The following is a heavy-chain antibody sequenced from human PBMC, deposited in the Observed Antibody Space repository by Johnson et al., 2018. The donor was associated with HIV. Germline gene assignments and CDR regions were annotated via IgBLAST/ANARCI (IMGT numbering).Heavy chain of an antibody. Sequence: VQLVESGGGLVQPGRSLRLSCAASGFTFDDYAMHWVRQAPGKGLEWVSGISWNSGSTYYADSVKGRFTISRDNSKNSLYLQMNSLRTEDTALYYCAKDKGVVILRGDAFDIWGQGTMVTVSS. CDR1: GFTFDDYA. J-gene: IGHJ3*02. V-gene: IGHV3-9*01. CDR3: AKDKGVVILRGDAFDI. D-gene: IGHD2-21*01. CDR2: ISWNSGST.